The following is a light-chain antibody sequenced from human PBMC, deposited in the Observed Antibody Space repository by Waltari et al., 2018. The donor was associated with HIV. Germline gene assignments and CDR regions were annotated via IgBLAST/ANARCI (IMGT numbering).Light chain of an antibody. J-gene: IGLJ2*01. Sequence: SYVLTQPPSVSVAPGKTARITCWGDSIGSKSVHGYQQKPGQAPVLVIYYNRDRPSGIPERLSGFTSGNSATLTISRVEAGDEADYYCQVWDSTSDQVVFGGGTKLTVL. CDR3: QVWDSTSDQVV. CDR2: YNR. CDR1: SIGSKS. V-gene: IGLV3-21*04.